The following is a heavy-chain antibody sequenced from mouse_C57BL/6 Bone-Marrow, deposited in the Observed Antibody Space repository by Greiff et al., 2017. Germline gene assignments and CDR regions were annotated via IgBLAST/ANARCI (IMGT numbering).Heavy chain of an antibody. V-gene: IGHV14-4*01. J-gene: IGHJ2*01. CDR3: TTPLDTTVVATDY. Sequence: EVQLQQSGAELVRPGASVKLSCTASGFNIKDDYMHWVKQRPEQGLEWIGWIDPENGDTEYASKFQGKATITADTSSNTAYLQLSRLTSEDTAVYYCTTPLDTTVVATDYWGQGTTLTVSS. CDR2: IDPENGDT. D-gene: IGHD1-1*01. CDR1: GFNIKDDY.